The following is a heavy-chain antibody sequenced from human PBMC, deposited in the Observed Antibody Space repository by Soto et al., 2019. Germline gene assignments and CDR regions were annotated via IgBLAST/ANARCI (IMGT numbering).Heavy chain of an antibody. J-gene: IGHJ4*02. Sequence: QVQLVQSGAEVKKPGSSVKVSCKASGGTFSSYAISWVRQAPGQGLEWMGGIIPIFGTANYAQKFQGRVTITADEATSTAYMELSSLRSEDTAMYYCARDGGDYVSWGVSLDYWGQGTLVTVSS. CDR2: IIPIFGTA. D-gene: IGHD2-21*02. CDR3: ARDGGDYVSWGVSLDY. CDR1: GGTFSSYA. V-gene: IGHV1-69*01.